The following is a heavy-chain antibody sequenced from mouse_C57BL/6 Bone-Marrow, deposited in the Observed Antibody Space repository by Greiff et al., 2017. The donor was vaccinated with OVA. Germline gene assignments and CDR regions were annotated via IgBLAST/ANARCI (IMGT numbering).Heavy chain of an antibody. CDR1: GFNIKDYY. CDR2: IDPEDGDT. Sequence: VQLKQSGAELVRPGASVKLSCTASGFNIKDYYMHWVKQRPEQGLEWIGRIDPEDGDTEYAPKFQGKATMTADTSSNTAYLQLSSLTSEDTAVYYCTTTAQATSYFDYWGQGTTLTVSS. V-gene: IGHV14-1*01. D-gene: IGHD3-2*02. CDR3: TTTAQATSYFDY. J-gene: IGHJ2*01.